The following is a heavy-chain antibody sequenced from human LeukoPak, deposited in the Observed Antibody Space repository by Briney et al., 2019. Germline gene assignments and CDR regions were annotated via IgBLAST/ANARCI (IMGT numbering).Heavy chain of an antibody. V-gene: IGHV4-59*08. CDR3: ARRTTVAPEYHFGS. D-gene: IGHD1-1*01. CDR1: GGSISGYY. J-gene: IGHJ4*02. CDR2: IYHSGNT. Sequence: SETLSLTCTVSGGSISGYYWAWIRQPPGKGLEWIGYIYHSGNTNYNPSLKSRVTISLDMSKNQFSLKLTSVTAADTAVYYCARRTTVAPEYHFGSWGQGILVAVSS.